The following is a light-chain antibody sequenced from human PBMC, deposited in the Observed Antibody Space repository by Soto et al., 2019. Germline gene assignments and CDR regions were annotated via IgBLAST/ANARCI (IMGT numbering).Light chain of an antibody. CDR2: EVS. J-gene: IGLJ1*01. CDR3: CADAGRTTYV. V-gene: IGLV2-23*02. CDR1: SSDVGSYNF. Sequence: QSALTQPASVSGSPGQSITISCTRTSSDVGSYNFVSWYQQHPGEVPKVMIYEVSKRPAGVSDRFSGPKSGNTASLTISGLQAEDEADYYCCADAGRTTYVFGTGTQVTVL.